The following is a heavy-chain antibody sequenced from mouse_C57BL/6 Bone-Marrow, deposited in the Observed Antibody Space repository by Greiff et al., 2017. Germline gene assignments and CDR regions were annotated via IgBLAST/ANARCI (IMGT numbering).Heavy chain of an antibody. D-gene: IGHD2-2*01. Sequence: QVQLQQSGAELVRPGTSVKLSCKASGYTFTSYWMHWVKQRPGQGLEWIGVIDPSDSYTNYNQKFKGKATLTVDTSSSTAYMQLSSLTSEDSAVYYCARTVYYGYDGDYWGQGTTLTVSS. CDR2: IDPSDSYT. CDR1: GYTFTSYW. V-gene: IGHV1-59*01. J-gene: IGHJ2*01. CDR3: ARTVYYGYDGDY.